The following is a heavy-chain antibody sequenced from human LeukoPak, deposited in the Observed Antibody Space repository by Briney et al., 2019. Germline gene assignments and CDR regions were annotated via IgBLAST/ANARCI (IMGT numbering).Heavy chain of an antibody. V-gene: IGHV1-69*05. J-gene: IGHJ3*02. CDR3: ASRYEATVTNDGDAFDI. Sequence: ASVKVSCKASGGTFSSYAISWVRQAPGQGLEWMGGIIPIFGTANYAQKFQGRVTITTDESTSTAYMELSSLGSEDTAVYYCASRYEATVTNDGDAFDIWGQGTMVTVSS. CDR1: GGTFSSYA. CDR2: IIPIFGTA. D-gene: IGHD4-17*01.